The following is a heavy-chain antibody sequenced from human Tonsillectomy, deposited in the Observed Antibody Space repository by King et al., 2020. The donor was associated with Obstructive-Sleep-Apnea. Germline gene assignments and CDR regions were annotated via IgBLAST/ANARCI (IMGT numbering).Heavy chain of an antibody. J-gene: IGHJ4*02. CDR2: IRNKVNSYTT. V-gene: IGHV3-72*01. CDR1: GFSFSDHY. D-gene: IGHD4-17*01. CDR3: ARVRLAYGDFADF. Sequence: VQLVESWGDSVQPGGSLRLSCAASGFSFSDHYMDWVRQAPGKGLEWVGRIRNKVNSYTTEYAASVKGRFTLSRDDSKNSLYLQMNSLTTEDTAVYYCARVRLAYGDFADFWGQGTLVTVSS.